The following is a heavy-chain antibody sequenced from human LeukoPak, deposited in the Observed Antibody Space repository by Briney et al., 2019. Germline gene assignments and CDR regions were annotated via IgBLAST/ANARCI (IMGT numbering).Heavy chain of an antibody. CDR1: GFTFSSYA. CDR3: AKTRLLRYFDWLREKYYFDY. D-gene: IGHD3-9*01. Sequence: PGGSLRLSCAASGFTFSSYAMSWVRQAPGQGLEWVSAISGSGGSTYYADSVKGRFTISRDNSKNTLYLQMNCLRAEDTAVYYCAKTRLLRYFDWLREKYYFDYWGQGTLVTVSS. J-gene: IGHJ4*02. V-gene: IGHV3-23*01. CDR2: ISGSGGST.